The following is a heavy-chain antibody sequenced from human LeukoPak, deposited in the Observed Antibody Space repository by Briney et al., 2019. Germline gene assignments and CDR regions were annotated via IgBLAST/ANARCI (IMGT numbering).Heavy chain of an antibody. Sequence: VASVKVSCKASGYTFTGHYMHWVRQAPGQGLEWMGWINLNGGDTNYAQKFQGRVTMTRDTSISTAYMELTSLRSDDTAVFYCARAGILTDTKYDYWGQGTLVTVSS. CDR1: GYTFTGHY. CDR3: ARAGILTDTKYDY. J-gene: IGHJ4*02. CDR2: INLNGGDT. V-gene: IGHV1-2*02. D-gene: IGHD3-9*01.